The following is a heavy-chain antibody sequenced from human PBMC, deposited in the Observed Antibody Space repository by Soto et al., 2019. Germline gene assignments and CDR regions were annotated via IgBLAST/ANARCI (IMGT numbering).Heavy chain of an antibody. Sequence: SQTLSLTCAVYGGSFSGYYWSWIRQPPGKGLEWIGEINHGGSTNYNPSLKSRVTISVDTSKNRFSLKLSSVTAADTAVYYCARVMAPGYYGSGSYAAFDIWGQGTMVTVSS. CDR1: GGSFSGYY. CDR3: ARVMAPGYYGSGSYAAFDI. CDR2: INHGGST. J-gene: IGHJ3*02. D-gene: IGHD3-10*01. V-gene: IGHV4-34*01.